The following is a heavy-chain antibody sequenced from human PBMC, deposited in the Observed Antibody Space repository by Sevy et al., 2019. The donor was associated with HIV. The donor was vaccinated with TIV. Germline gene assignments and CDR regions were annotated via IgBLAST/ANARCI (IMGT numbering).Heavy chain of an antibody. Sequence: GGSLRLSCAASGFIFSRYWMTWVRQAPGKGLEWVANIKQDGSEKYYLDSVKGRFTISRDNAKNSLYLQMNSLRAEDTAVYYCARDMGYCSGGSCYTWDYYGMDVWGQGTTVTVSS. J-gene: IGHJ6*02. CDR3: ARDMGYCSGGSCYTWDYYGMDV. V-gene: IGHV3-7*03. D-gene: IGHD2-15*01. CDR2: IKQDGSEK. CDR1: GFIFSRYW.